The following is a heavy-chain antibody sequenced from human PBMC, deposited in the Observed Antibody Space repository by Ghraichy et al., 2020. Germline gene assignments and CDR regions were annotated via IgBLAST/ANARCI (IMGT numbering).Heavy chain of an antibody. CDR3: AREDVIGSGSYYNFGGMDV. CDR2: IIPIFGTA. CDR1: GGTFSSYA. V-gene: IGHV1-69*13. J-gene: IGHJ6*02. D-gene: IGHD3-10*01. Sequence: SVKVSCKASGGTFSSYAISWVRQAPGQGLEWMGGIIPIFGTANYAQKFQGRVTITADESTSTAYMELSSLRSEDTAVYYCAREDVIGSGSYYNFGGMDVWGQGTTVTVSS.